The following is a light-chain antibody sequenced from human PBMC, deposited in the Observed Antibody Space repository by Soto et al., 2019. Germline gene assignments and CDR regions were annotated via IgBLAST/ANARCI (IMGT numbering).Light chain of an antibody. CDR1: QSLVSSDGKTY. CDR2: KVS. J-gene: IGKJ3*01. Sequence: DIVMTQSPLSLAVTLGQSASITCKSSQSLVSSDGKTYLNWFQQRPGQSPGRLIYKVSNRDSGXPXXFRGRVSGSDFTLKISRVEAGDVGTYYGMQGIHWFTFGPGTKVEIK. V-gene: IGKV2-30*01. CDR3: MQGIHWFT.